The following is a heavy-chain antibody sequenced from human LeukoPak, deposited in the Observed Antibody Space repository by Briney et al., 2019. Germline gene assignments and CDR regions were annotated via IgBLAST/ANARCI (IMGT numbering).Heavy chain of an antibody. CDR1: GYTFTSYY. V-gene: IGHV1-46*01. D-gene: IGHD4-17*01. CDR3: ARDHHNDYGDKGNFDY. Sequence: ASVKVSCKASGYTFTSYYMHWVRQAPGQGLEWMGIINPSGGSTSYAQKFQGRVTMTRDTSTSTVYMELSSLRSEDTAVYYCARDHHNDYGDKGNFDYWGQGTLVTVSS. CDR2: INPSGGST. J-gene: IGHJ4*02.